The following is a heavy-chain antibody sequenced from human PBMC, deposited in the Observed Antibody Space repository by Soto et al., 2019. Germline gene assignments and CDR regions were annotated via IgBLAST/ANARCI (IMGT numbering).Heavy chain of an antibody. J-gene: IGHJ4*02. Sequence: GGSLRLSCAASGFTFSSYAMSWVRQAPGKGLEWVSAISGSGGSTYYADSVKGRFTISRDNSKNTLYLQMNSLRAEDTAVYYCAKDGARYCSSTSCYPFDYWGQGTLVTVSS. V-gene: IGHV3-23*01. CDR3: AKDGARYCSSTSCYPFDY. D-gene: IGHD2-2*01. CDR2: ISGSGGST. CDR1: GFTFSSYA.